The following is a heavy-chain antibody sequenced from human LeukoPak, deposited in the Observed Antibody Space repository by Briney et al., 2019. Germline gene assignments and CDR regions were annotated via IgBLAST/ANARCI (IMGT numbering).Heavy chain of an antibody. Sequence: PGGSLRLSCAASGFTFDRYTMYWVRQPPGKGLEWVSLITRDGGGTYYADSVKGRFTVSRDNAENTLYLQVNSLGDEDTAVYYCARGAKGYWYFDLWGRGALVTVSS. V-gene: IGHV3-43*01. CDR2: ITRDGGGT. CDR3: ARGAKGYWYFDL. J-gene: IGHJ2*01. CDR1: GFTFDRYT.